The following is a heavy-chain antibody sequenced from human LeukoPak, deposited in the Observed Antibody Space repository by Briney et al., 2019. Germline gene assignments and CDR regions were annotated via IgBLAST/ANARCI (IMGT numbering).Heavy chain of an antibody. D-gene: IGHD4-11*01. CDR3: ARSRATVTTYYFDY. Sequence: ASAKVSCKASGYTFTSYDINWVRQATGQGLEWMGWMNPNSGNTGYAQKFQGRVTMTRNTSISTAYMELSSLRSEDTAVYYCARSRATVTTYYFDYWGQGTLVTVSS. CDR1: GYTFTSYD. V-gene: IGHV1-8*01. CDR2: MNPNSGNT. J-gene: IGHJ4*02.